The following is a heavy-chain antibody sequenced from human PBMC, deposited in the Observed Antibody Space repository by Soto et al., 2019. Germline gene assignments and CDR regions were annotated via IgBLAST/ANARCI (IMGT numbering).Heavy chain of an antibody. Sequence: SGPTLVNPTQTLTLTCTFSGFSLSTSGMCVSWIRQPPGKALELLARIDWDDDKYYSTSLKTRLTISKDTSKNQVVLTMTNMDPVDTAKYYCARIYFYDSSGSPGYFDYCGQVSLVTVSS. CDR1: GFSLSTSGMC. CDR3: ARIYFYDSSGSPGYFDY. J-gene: IGHJ4*02. V-gene: IGHV2-70*11. D-gene: IGHD3-22*01. CDR2: IDWDDDK.